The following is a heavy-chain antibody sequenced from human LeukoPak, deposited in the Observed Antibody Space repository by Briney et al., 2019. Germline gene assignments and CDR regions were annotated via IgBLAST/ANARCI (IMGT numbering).Heavy chain of an antibody. J-gene: IGHJ6*02. Sequence: ASVKVSCKASGYTFTSYGISWVRQAPGQGLEWMGWISAYNGNTNYAQKLQGRVTMTTDTSTSTAYMELRSLRSDDTAVYYRARDRRATAKYYYYYGMDVWGQGTTVTVSS. V-gene: IGHV1-18*01. CDR2: ISAYNGNT. D-gene: IGHD4-11*01. CDR3: ARDRRATAKYYYYYGMDV. CDR1: GYTFTSYG.